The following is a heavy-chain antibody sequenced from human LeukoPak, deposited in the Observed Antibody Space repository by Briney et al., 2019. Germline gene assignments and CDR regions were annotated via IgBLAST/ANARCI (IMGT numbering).Heavy chain of an antibody. CDR1: GGSIGSYY. J-gene: IGHJ4*02. CDR3: ARATSGYYFDF. V-gene: IGHV4-59*01. Sequence: SETLSLTCTVSGGSIGSYYWNWIWQPPGKGLEWIGYVSYSGSTNYNPSLKSRVIMSVDKSKNQFSLKLSSVTAADTAVYFCARATSGYYFDFWDQGTLVTVSS. D-gene: IGHD3-22*01. CDR2: VSYSGST.